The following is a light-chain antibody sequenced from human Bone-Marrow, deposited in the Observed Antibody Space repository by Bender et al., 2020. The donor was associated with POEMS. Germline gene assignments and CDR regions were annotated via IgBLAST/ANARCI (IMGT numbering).Light chain of an antibody. J-gene: IGLJ1*01. Sequence: QSALTQPASVSGSPGQSIVISCSGTSSDVGGYNLVSWYQQLPGKAPKLMIYEVNKRPSGVSVRFSGSKSGNMASLTISGLQAEDEADYYCSSYTTTNTRYVFGGGTKVTVL. CDR2: EVN. CDR3: SSYTTTNTRYV. V-gene: IGLV2-14*01. CDR1: SSDVGGYNL.